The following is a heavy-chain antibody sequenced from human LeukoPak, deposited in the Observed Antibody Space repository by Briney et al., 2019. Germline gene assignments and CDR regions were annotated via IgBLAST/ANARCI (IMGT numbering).Heavy chain of an antibody. V-gene: IGHV4-31*03. J-gene: IGHJ5*02. CDR2: IYYSGST. D-gene: IGHD6-13*01. CDR1: GGSISSGGYY. Sequence: SETLSLTCTVSGGSISSGGYYWSWIRQHPGKGLEWIGYIYYSGSTHYNPSLKSRVTISVDTSKNRFSLKLSSVTAADTAVYYCARVGEQQLNWFDPWGQGTLVTVSS. CDR3: ARVGEQQLNWFDP.